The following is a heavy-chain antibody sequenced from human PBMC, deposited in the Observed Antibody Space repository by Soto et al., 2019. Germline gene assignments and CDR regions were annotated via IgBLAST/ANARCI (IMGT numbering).Heavy chain of an antibody. Sequence: ASVKVSCKASGNTVPNYAIHWVRQAPGQRLEWMGWINGGNGNTYYSEHFQGRVTFTRDTSTSTAYMELRSLRSDDTAVYYCARVLPPFDPWGQGTLVTVSS. CDR2: INGGNGNT. CDR1: GNTVPNYA. J-gene: IGHJ5*02. CDR3: ARVLPPFDP. V-gene: IGHV1-3*01.